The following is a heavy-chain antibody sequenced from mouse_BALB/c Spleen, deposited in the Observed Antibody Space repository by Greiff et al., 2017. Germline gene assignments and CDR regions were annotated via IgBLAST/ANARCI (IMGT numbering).Heavy chain of an antibody. J-gene: IGHJ3*01. D-gene: IGHD2-1*01. Sequence: ESGPGLVKPSQSLSLTCSVTGYSITSGYYWNWIRQFPGNKLEWMGYISYDGSNNYNPSLKNRISITRDTSKNQFFLKLNSVTTEDTATYYCAYGNYGWFAYWGQGTLVTVSA. CDR1: GYSITSGYY. V-gene: IGHV3-6*02. CDR2: ISYDGSN. CDR3: AYGNYGWFAY.